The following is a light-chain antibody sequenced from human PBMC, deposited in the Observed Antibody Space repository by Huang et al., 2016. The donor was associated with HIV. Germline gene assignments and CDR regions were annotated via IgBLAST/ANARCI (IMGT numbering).Light chain of an antibody. Sequence: DIIMTQSPDSLAVSLGERATLNCRSSQSVYSSSTSKDYMAWFQQKPGQPPRLLLFWASTREAGVPDRVSGSGSGTNFTLTIANLEAEDAAIYYCQQYYSSPQTFGQGTRVEVK. J-gene: IGKJ1*01. CDR1: QSVYSSSTSKDY. CDR2: WAS. V-gene: IGKV4-1*01. CDR3: QQYYSSPQT.